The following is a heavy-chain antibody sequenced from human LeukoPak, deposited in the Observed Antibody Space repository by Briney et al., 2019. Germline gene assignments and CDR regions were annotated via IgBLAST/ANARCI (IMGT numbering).Heavy chain of an antibody. D-gene: IGHD5-18*01. V-gene: IGHV7-4-1*02. Sequence: ASVKVSCKASGYTFTGYYIHWVRQAPGQGLEWMGWINTNTGNPTYAQGFTGRFVFSLDTSVSTAYLQISSLKAEDTAVYYCARDGGYSYGYNWFDPWGQGTLVTVSS. CDR2: INTNTGNP. CDR1: GYTFTGYY. J-gene: IGHJ5*02. CDR3: ARDGGYSYGYNWFDP.